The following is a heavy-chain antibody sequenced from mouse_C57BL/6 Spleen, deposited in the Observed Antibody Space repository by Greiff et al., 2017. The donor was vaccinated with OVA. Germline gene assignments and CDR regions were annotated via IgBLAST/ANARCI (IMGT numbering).Heavy chain of an antibody. CDR2: IDPSDSYT. CDR1: GYTFTSYW. J-gene: IGHJ2*01. V-gene: IGHV1-69*01. Sequence: QVQLQQPGAELVMPGASVKLSCKASGYTFTSYWMHWVKQRPGQGLEWIGEIDPSDSYTNYNQKFKGKSTLTVDKSSSTAYMQLSSLTSEDSAVYYCARKDWDLYYFDYWGQGTTLTVSS. CDR3: ARKDWDLYYFDY. D-gene: IGHD4-1*01.